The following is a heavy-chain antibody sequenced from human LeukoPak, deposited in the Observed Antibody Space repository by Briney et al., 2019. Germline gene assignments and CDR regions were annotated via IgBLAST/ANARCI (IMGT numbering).Heavy chain of an antibody. CDR3: AKDRGPAAPNDYYHYYYMDV. D-gene: IGHD2-2*01. V-gene: IGHV3-30*02. J-gene: IGHJ6*03. Sequence: GGSLRLSCAASGFTFSSYGMHWVRQAPSKGLEWVAFIRYDGSNKYYADSVKGRFTISRDNSKNTLYLQMNSLRAEDTAVYYCAKDRGPAAPNDYYHYYYMDVWGKGTTVTVSS. CDR1: GFTFSSYG. CDR2: IRYDGSNK.